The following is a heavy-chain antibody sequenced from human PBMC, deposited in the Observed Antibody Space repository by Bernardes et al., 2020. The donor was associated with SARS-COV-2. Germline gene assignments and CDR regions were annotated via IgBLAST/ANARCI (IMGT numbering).Heavy chain of an antibody. CDR1: GFTFSSYG. CDR2: IWYDGSNK. V-gene: IGHV3-33*01. J-gene: IGHJ3*02. Sequence: GGSLRLSCAASGFTFSSYGMHWVRQAPGKGLEWVAVIWYDGSNKYYADSVKGRFTISRDNSKNTLYLQMNSLRAEDTAVYYCARDLYDSSGYYYAVPRFGSVAFDIWGQGTMVTVSS. CDR3: ARDLYDSSGYYYAVPRFGSVAFDI. D-gene: IGHD3-22*01.